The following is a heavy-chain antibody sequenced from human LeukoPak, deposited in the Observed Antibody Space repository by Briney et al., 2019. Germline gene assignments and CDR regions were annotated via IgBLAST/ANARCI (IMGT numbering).Heavy chain of an antibody. CDR2: IYSGGST. J-gene: IGHJ4*02. V-gene: IGHV3-53*01. Sequence: GGSLRLSCAASGFTVSSNYMSWVRQAPGKGLEWVSVIYSGGSTYYSDSVQCRFTISRDNSKSSLYLKMNSLRAEDTAVYYCARGPYYYDSSGYPPPFDYWGQGTLVTVSS. D-gene: IGHD3-22*01. CDR3: ARGPYYYDSSGYPPPFDY. CDR1: GFTVSSNY.